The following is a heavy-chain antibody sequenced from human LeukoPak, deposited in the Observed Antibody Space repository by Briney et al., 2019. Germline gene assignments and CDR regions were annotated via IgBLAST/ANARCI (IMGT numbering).Heavy chain of an antibody. J-gene: IGHJ6*02. D-gene: IGHD5-12*01. CDR1: GFTLSDHW. CDR3: VKGGHKLDIQTTHYYYGLDV. CDR2: VESDASRT. V-gene: IGHV3-74*03. Sequence: GGSLRLSCVASGFTLSDHWMYWVRQGPIRGLAHVSRVESDASRTTYADSVKGRFTISRDDAKNTMYLQMNSLRVEDTAVYYCVKGGHKLDIQTTHYYYGLDVWGQGTTVAVS.